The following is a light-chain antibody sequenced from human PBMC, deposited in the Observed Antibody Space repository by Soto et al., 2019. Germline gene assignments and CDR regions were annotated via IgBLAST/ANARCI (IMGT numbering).Light chain of an antibody. V-gene: IGLV2-14*01. CDR2: DVT. J-gene: IGLJ1*01. CDR1: SSDVGGYNS. CDR3: SYFTSSMTNV. Sequence: QSALTQPASVSGSPGQSITISCTGTSSDVGGYNSVSWYQQHPGKAPKLILYDVTDRPSGVSYRSSGSKSGNTASLTISGLQAADEADYFCSYFTSSMTNVFGSGTKVTV.